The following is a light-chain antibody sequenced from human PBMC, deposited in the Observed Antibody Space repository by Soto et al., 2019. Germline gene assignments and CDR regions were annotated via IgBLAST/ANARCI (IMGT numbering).Light chain of an antibody. CDR2: EVS. CDR3: SSCAGSDNPYV. Sequence: QSALTQPPSASGSPGQSVTISCTGTSSDVGGCRFVSWYQQYPGKAPKLIIYEVSRRPSGVPDRFSGSKSGNMASLTVSGLQAEDEADYYCSSCAGSDNPYVFGTGTKLTVL. J-gene: IGLJ1*01. V-gene: IGLV2-8*01. CDR1: SSDVGGCRF.